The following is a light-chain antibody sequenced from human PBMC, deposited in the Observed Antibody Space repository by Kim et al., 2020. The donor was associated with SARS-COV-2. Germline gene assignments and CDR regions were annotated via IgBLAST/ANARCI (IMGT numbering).Light chain of an antibody. CDR2: LNSDGSH. CDR1: SGHSSND. CDR3: QTWGTGIWV. V-gene: IGLV4-69*01. Sequence: ASVKLTCTLSSGHSSNDIAWHQQQPEKGPRYLMKLNSDGSHTKGDGIPNRFSGSSSGAERYLNISSLQSEDEADYYCQTWGTGIWVFGGGTQLAVL. J-gene: IGLJ3*02.